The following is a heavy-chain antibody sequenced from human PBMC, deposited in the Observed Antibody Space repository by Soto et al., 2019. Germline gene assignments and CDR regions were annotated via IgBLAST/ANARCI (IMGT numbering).Heavy chain of an antibody. J-gene: IGHJ6*02. CDR1: GGSFSGYY. CDR2: INHSGST. Sequence: KASETLSLTCAVYGGSFSGYYWSWIRQPPGKGLEWIGEINHSGSTNYNPSLKSRVTISVDTSKNQFSLKLSSVTAADTAVYYCARRYDFWSGYYGPHYYYYYGMDVWGQGTTVTVS. V-gene: IGHV4-34*01. D-gene: IGHD3-3*01. CDR3: ARRYDFWSGYYGPHYYYYYGMDV.